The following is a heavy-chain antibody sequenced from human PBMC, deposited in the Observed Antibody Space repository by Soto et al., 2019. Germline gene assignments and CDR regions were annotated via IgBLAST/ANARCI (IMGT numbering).Heavy chain of an antibody. V-gene: IGHV4-59*01. J-gene: IGHJ5*02. CDR2: IYYSGST. CDR3: ASSGSYPRTNWFDP. CDR1: GGSISSYY. D-gene: IGHD3-10*01. Sequence: KPSETLSLTCTVSGGSISSYYWSWIRQPPGKGLEWIGYIYYSGSTNYNPSLKSRVTISVDTSKNQFSLRLSSVTAADTAVYYCASSGSYPRTNWFDPWGQGTLVTVSS.